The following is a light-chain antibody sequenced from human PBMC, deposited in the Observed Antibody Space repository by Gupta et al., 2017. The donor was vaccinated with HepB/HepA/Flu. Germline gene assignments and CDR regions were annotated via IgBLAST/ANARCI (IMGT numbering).Light chain of an antibody. CDR3: NSYTTSSNVI. CDR1: SSDVGIYNY. CDR2: DIS. V-gene: IGLV2-14*03. J-gene: IGLJ2*01. Sequence: QSALTQPAPVSGSPVHSIPISYTGTSSDVGIYNYVSWYQHYPSKAPKLMIYDISNRPSRVSDRFSGSKAGKTAFLTISGLQAEDEAFYYCNSYTTSSNVIFGGGTKLTVL.